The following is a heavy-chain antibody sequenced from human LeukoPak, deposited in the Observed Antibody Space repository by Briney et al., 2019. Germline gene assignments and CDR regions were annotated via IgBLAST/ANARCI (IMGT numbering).Heavy chain of an antibody. CDR3: ARATWTILNWFDP. CDR2: IIPIFGTA. D-gene: IGHD3/OR15-3a*01. CDR1: GGTFSSYA. J-gene: IGHJ5*02. V-gene: IGHV1-69*13. Sequence: GASVKVSCKASGGTFSSYAISWVRQAPGQGPEWMGGIIPIFGTANYAQKFQGRVTITADESTSTAYMELGSLRSEDTAVYYCARATWTILNWFDPWGQGTLVTVSS.